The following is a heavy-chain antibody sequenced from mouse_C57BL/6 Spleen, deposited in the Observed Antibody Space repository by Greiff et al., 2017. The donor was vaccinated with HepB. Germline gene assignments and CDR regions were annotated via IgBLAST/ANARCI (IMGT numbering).Heavy chain of an antibody. CDR2: IDPSDSET. D-gene: IGHD1-1*01. CDR1: GYTFTSYW. Sequence: QVQLQQPGAELVRPGSSVKLSCKASGYTFTSYWMHWVKQRPIQGLEWIGNIDPSDSETHYNQKFKDKATLTVDKSSSTAYMQLSSLTSEDSAVYYCARSRSHWYFDVWGTGTTVTFSS. J-gene: IGHJ1*03. V-gene: IGHV1-52*01. CDR3: ARSRSHWYFDV.